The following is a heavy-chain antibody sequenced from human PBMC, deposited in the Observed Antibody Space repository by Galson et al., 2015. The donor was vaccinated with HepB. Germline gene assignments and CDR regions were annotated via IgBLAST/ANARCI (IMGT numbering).Heavy chain of an antibody. J-gene: IGHJ3*02. CDR1: GFTFSSYS. V-gene: IGHV3-21*01. CDR2: ISSSSSHI. Sequence: SLRLSCAASGFTFSSYSMNWVRQAPGKGLEWVSSISSSSSHIYYADSVKGRFTISRDNAKNSLYLQMNSLTAEDTALYYCARVGPSGYSSGWYASGAFDIWGQGTMVTVSS. CDR3: ARVGPSGYSSGWYASGAFDI. D-gene: IGHD6-19*01.